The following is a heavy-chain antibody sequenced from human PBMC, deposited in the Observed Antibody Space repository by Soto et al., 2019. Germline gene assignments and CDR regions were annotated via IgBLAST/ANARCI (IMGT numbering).Heavy chain of an antibody. J-gene: IGHJ4*02. Sequence: PSETLSLTCAVYGGSFSGYYWSWIRQPPGKGLEWIGEINHSGSTNYNPSLKSRVTISVDTSKNQFSLKLSSVTAADTAVYYCARGRGGFWSGYYQFFDYWGQGNLVTVSS. CDR3: ARGRGGFWSGYYQFFDY. V-gene: IGHV4-34*01. CDR2: INHSGST. D-gene: IGHD3-3*01. CDR1: GGSFSGYY.